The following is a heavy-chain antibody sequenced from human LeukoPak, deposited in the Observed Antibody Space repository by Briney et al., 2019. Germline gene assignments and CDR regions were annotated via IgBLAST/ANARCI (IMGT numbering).Heavy chain of an antibody. CDR3: ARGSGFRGVIGY. J-gene: IGHJ4*02. CDR1: GFTFSSYA. V-gene: IGHV3-30*04. CDR2: ISYGGSNK. D-gene: IGHD3-10*01. Sequence: PGRSLRLSCAASGFTFSSYAMHWVRQAPGQGLEWVAVISYGGSNKYYADSVKGRFTIPRDNAKNSLYLQMNSLRAEDTALYHCARGSGFRGVIGYWGQGTLVTVSS.